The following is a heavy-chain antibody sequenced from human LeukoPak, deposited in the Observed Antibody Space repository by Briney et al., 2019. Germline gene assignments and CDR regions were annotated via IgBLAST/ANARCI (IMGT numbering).Heavy chain of an antibody. V-gene: IGHV3-30*02. Sequence: GGSLRLSCAASGFTFSSYAMHWVRQAPGKWLEWVAFMRFDGSNKYYTDSVKGRFTISRDNSKNTLYLQMNSLRAEDTAVYYCAKPLSITIFGVVLGFDYWGQGTLVTVSS. CDR3: AKPLSITIFGVVLGFDY. CDR1: GFTFSSYA. J-gene: IGHJ4*02. D-gene: IGHD3-3*01. CDR2: MRFDGSNK.